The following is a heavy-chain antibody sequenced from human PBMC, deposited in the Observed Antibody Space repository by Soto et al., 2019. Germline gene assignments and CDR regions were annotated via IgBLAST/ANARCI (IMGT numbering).Heavy chain of an antibody. CDR2: IYPGDSDT. V-gene: IGHV5-51*01. CDR3: VILREFSKGVGTSFTY. D-gene: IGHD2-8*01. CDR1: GYNFAGSW. Sequence: GESLKISCKGSGYNFAGSWIGWVRQMPGKGLEWVGFIYPGDSDTRYSPSFQGQVTISADKSITTAYLQWGGLKASDTAMYFCVILREFSKGVGTSFTYWGRGPRFPVSS. J-gene: IGHJ4*02.